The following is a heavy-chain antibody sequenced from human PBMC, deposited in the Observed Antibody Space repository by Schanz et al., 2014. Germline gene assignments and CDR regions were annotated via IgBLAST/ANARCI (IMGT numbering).Heavy chain of an antibody. V-gene: IGHV4-4*02. CDR2: IYDSGNP. CDR1: GASVSSDNW. D-gene: IGHD3-10*01. Sequence: QVQLEESGAGLVKPSGTLSLTCAVSGASVSSDNWWNWVRQPPGKGLEGIGEIYDSGNPNYNPSLKGRVTRSVDDSKNQFSLQLTSVTAADTAVYYCARGGQGFGEPHQRLFEYWGPGTLVTVSS. CDR3: ARGGQGFGEPHQRLFEY. J-gene: IGHJ4*02.